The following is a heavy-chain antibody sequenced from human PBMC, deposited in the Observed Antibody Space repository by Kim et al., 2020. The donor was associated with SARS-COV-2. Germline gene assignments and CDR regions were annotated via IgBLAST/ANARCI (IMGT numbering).Heavy chain of an antibody. CDR3: TRARLNSTNPRLANYYG. Sequence: GGSLRLSCAVSGFTVGDYSMNWVRQTPGTGLEWLAYLSSNAQTKFYADSVGGRVSVFSDNAKNSVFLQMNSLRVEDSAVYYCTRARLNSTNPRLANYYG. V-gene: IGHV3-48*01. CDR1: GFTVGDYS. CDR2: LSSNAQTK. J-gene: IGHJ6*01.